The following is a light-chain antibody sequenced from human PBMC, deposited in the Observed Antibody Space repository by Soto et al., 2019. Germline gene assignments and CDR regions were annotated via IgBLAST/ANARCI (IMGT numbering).Light chain of an antibody. CDR2: DVN. Sequence: QSALTQPRSVSGSPGQSVTISCTGTSSDVGGYNYVSWDQQFPGKAPKFMISDVNKRPSGVPVRFSGSSSGNTASLTISCLQSEDESDYYCCSYTGSYTWVFGGGTQLTVL. V-gene: IGLV2-11*01. CDR3: CSYTGSYTWV. J-gene: IGLJ3*02. CDR1: SSDVGGYNY.